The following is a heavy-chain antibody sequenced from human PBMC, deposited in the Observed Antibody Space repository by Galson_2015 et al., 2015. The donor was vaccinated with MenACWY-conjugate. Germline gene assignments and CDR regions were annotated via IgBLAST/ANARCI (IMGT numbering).Heavy chain of an antibody. J-gene: IGHJ1*01. CDR2: INPEGSST. Sequence: SLRLSCAASGFIFNTYWMRWVRQAPGKGLEWVSHINPEGSSTSYADSVKDRFTISRDNAKNTLYLQMNSLRADDTAVYYCAKTRDDSFYSPYWGQGTLVTVSS. V-gene: IGHV3-74*01. CDR3: AKTRDDSFYSPY. D-gene: IGHD3-16*01. CDR1: GFIFNTYW.